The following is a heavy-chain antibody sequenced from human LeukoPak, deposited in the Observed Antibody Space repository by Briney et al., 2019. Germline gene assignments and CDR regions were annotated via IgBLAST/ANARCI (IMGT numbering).Heavy chain of an antibody. CDR3: AKNPGGYDYRFDY. J-gene: IGHJ4*02. CDR2: ISGSGGRT. V-gene: IGHV3-23*01. Sequence: GGSLRLSCAASGFTFSSYVMSWVRQAPGKGLEWVSAISGSGGRTYYADSVEGRFTISRDKSKNTLYLQMNSLRAEDTAVYYCAKNPGGYDYRFDYWGQGTLVTVSS. D-gene: IGHD5-12*01. CDR1: GFTFSSYV.